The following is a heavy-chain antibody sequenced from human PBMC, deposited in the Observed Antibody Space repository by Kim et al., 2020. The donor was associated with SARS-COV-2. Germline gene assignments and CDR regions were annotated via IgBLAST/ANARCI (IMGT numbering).Heavy chain of an antibody. CDR1: GTPITTYY. CDR3: ASQITFWFGGYMNV. CDR2: IYHNGNT. J-gene: IGHJ6*03. D-gene: IGHD3-10*01. Sequence: SETLSLTCSASGTPITTYYWSWIRQSPGKGLEWIGSIYHNGNTKDNPSLRSRLTISIDTSRNQFSLRLRSVTAADTAVYYCASQITFWFGGYMNVWGKGT. V-gene: IGHV4-59*08.